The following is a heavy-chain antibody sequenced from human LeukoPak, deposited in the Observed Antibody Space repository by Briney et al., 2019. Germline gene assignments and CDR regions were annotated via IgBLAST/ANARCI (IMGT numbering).Heavy chain of an antibody. D-gene: IGHD3-3*01. Sequence: ASVKVSCKASGYSFTGYFIHWVRQAPGQGLEWMGWINPDSGDTEYSQRFQGRITLTSDTSVTTAYMELSSLRSDDTAIFYCATVASIRRFYFDFWGQGTLVTVSS. V-gene: IGHV1-2*02. J-gene: IGHJ4*02. CDR2: INPDSGDT. CDR1: GYSFTGYF. CDR3: ATVASIRRFYFDF.